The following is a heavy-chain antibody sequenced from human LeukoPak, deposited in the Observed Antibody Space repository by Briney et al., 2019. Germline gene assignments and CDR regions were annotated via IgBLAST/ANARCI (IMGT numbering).Heavy chain of an antibody. CDR2: INHSGST. J-gene: IGHJ4*02. CDR1: GGSFSGYY. CDR3: ARRLRKQWLVLFDY. Sequence: SETLSLTCAVYGGSFSGYYWSWIRQPPGKGLEWIGEINHSGSTNYNPSLKSRVTISVDTSKNQFSLKLSSVTAADTAVYYCARRLRKQWLVLFDYWGQGTPVTVSS. D-gene: IGHD6-19*01. V-gene: IGHV4-34*01.